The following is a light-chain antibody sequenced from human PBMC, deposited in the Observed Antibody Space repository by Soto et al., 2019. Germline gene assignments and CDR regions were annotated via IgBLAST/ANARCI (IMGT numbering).Light chain of an antibody. J-gene: IGKJ1*01. CDR2: GAS. V-gene: IGKV3D-7*01. Sequence: VVLTQSPATLSLSPGEPATLSCRASRDVYINALAWYQQKPGRTPTLLIYGASTRATGIPDRFSATGSGTEFCLAINNLQPEDVATYYCQQYDSFWTFGQGTTVEV. CDR1: RDVYINA. CDR3: QQYDSFWT.